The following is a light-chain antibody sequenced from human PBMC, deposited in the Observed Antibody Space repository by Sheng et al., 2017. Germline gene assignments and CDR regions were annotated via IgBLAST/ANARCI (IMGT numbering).Light chain of an antibody. CDR1: QRITTSN. V-gene: IGKV3-20*01. Sequence: EVVLTQSPGTLSLSPGARATLSCRASQRITTSNLAWYQQKPGQAPRLLIYASSARATGISDRFRGSGSGTDFTLTISRLEPEDFAFYYCQQYISFPGTFGQGTKVEIK. J-gene: IGKJ1*01. CDR3: QQYISFPGT. CDR2: ASS.